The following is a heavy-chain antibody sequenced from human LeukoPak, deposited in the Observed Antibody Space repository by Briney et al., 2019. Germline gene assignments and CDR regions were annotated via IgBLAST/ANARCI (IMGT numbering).Heavy chain of an antibody. Sequence: ASVKVSCKASGYTFTSYAMHWVRQAPGQRLEWMGWINAGNGNTKYSQKFQGRVTITRDTSASTAYMELSSLRAEDTAVYYCARDPGGLGGMDVWGQGTTVTVSS. CDR1: GYTFTSYA. V-gene: IGHV1-3*01. CDR3: ARDPGGLGGMDV. D-gene: IGHD3-10*01. CDR2: INAGNGNT. J-gene: IGHJ6*02.